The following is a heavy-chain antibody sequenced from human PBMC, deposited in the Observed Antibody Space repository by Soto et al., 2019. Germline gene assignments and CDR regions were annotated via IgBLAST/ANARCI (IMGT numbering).Heavy chain of an antibody. J-gene: IGHJ4*02. CDR1: GFTFSSYW. D-gene: IGHD6-19*01. V-gene: IGHV3-74*01. Sequence: GGSLRLSCAASGFTFSSYWMHWVRQAPGKGLVWVSRINSDGSSTNYADSVKGRFTISRDNAKNTLYLQMNSLRAEDTAVYYCASDSSDWYVDYWGQGTQVTVSS. CDR2: INSDGSST. CDR3: ASDSSDWYVDY.